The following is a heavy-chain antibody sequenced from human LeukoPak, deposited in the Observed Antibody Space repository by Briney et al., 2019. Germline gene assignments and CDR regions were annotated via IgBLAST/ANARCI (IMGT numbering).Heavy chain of an antibody. CDR1: GFTFSSYS. CDR3: ARGSSSSWYVHYFDY. Sequence: GGSLRLSCAASGFTFSSYSMNWVRQAPGKELEWVSYISTSSSTIYYADSVKGRFTISRDNAKNSLYLQMNSLRAEDTAVYYCARGSSSSWYVHYFDYWGQGTLVTVSS. D-gene: IGHD6-13*01. J-gene: IGHJ4*02. V-gene: IGHV3-48*01. CDR2: ISTSSSTI.